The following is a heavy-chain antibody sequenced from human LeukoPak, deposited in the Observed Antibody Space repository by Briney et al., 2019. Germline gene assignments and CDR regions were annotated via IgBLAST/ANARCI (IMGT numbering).Heavy chain of an antibody. Sequence: PGRSLRLSCAASGFTFSSYAMHWVRQAPGKGLEWVVGISGSGDNTYYADSVKGRFTISRDNSKNTLYLQMNSLRAEDTAVYYCARDGDIVATTYFDYWGQGTLVTVSS. CDR3: ARDGDIVATTYFDY. CDR2: ISGSGDNT. D-gene: IGHD5-12*01. V-gene: IGHV3-23*01. CDR1: GFTFSSYA. J-gene: IGHJ4*02.